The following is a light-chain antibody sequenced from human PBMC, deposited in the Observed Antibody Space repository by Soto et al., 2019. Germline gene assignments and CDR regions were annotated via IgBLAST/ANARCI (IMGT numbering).Light chain of an antibody. CDR1: QTITSW. Sequence: IQMTQSTSTLSGSVGDRVAITCRAIQTITSWMAWYQQKPGKAPKLLVYDASTLQSGVATRFSGSGSGTEFTLIISGLQPEDSATYYCQQYTNTNNPWMFGQGTKVDIK. CDR2: DAS. CDR3: QQYTNTNNPWM. J-gene: IGKJ1*01. V-gene: IGKV1-5*01.